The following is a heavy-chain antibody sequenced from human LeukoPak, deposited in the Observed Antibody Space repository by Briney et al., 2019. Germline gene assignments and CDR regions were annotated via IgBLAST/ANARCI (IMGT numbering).Heavy chain of an antibody. CDR2: IDYDSSHI. D-gene: IGHD3-9*01. J-gene: IGHJ4*02. CDR3: ARDPLRYLRVGHYDY. CDR1: GFTFSNSA. V-gene: IGHV3-21*01. Sequence: GGSLRLSCAASGFTFSNSAMNWVRQVPGKGLEWVSSIDYDSSHIYYAAAVRGRFTISRDNARNSVYLQMNSLRVEDTAVYYCARDPLRYLRVGHYDYWGQGTLVAVSS.